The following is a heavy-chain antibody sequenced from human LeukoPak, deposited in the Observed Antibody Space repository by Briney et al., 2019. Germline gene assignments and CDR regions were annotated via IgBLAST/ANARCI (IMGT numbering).Heavy chain of an antibody. CDR2: VSAYSGDT. J-gene: IGHJ1*01. CDR1: GYTFTDFG. V-gene: IGHV1-18*01. D-gene: IGHD3-3*01. Sequence: ASVKVSCKTSGYTFTDFGMSWVRQAPGQGLEWMGWVSAYSGDTNYAHNLQGRATMTIDTSTSTAYMELRSLRSDATGMYYCARGRPTDFWGKGTLVTVAS. CDR3: ARGRPTDF.